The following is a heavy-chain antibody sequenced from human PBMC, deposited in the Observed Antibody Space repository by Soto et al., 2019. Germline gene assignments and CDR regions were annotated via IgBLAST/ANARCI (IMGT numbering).Heavy chain of an antibody. J-gene: IGHJ4*02. Sequence: QVQLVQSGAEVQKPGSAVNVSCKSSGLTLSSYAISLVRQAPGQGLEWMGGIITIFGTANYAQKFQGRVTITADESTSTACMELSSLRSEDTAVYYCAREGASGSQSGYWGQGTLVTVSS. CDR3: AREGASGSQSGY. V-gene: IGHV1-69*01. CDR2: IITIFGTA. D-gene: IGHD3-22*01. CDR1: GLTLSSYA.